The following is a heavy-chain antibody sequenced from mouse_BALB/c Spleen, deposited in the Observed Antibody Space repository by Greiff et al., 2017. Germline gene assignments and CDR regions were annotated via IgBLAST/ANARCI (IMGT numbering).Heavy chain of an antibody. CDR3: ARDGAMDY. D-gene: IGHD2-3*01. Sequence: QVQLQQPGAELVKPGASVKLSCKASGYTFTSYWMHWVKQRPGQGLEWIGEINPSNGRTNYNEKFKSKATLTVDKSSSTAYLQLSSLTSEDTAVYYCARDGAMDYWGQETSVTVSS. CDR2: INPSNGRT. V-gene: IGHV1S81*02. CDR1: GYTFTSYW. J-gene: IGHJ4*01.